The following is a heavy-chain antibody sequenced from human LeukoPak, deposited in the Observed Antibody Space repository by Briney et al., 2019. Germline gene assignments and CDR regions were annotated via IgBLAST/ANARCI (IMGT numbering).Heavy chain of an antibody. D-gene: IGHD3-22*01. CDR1: GGSISSGSYY. CDR3: ARDRDGSGYSTLDY. V-gene: IGHV4-61*02. CDR2: IYTSGST. J-gene: IGHJ4*02. Sequence: SETLSLTCTVSGGSISSGSYYWSWIRQPAGKGLEWIGRIYTSGSTNYNPSLKSRVTMSVDTSKNQFSLKLSSVTAADTAVYYCARDRDGSGYSTLDYWGQGTLVTVSS.